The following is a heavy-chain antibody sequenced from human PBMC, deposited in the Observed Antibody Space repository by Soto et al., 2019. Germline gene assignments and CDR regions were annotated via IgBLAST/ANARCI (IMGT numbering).Heavy chain of an antibody. V-gene: IGHV3-23*01. CDR3: AKCMQAYWNYDAHHI. Sequence: GGSLRLSCAASGFTFSSYSMSWVRQAPGKGLEWVAHITATGGTTYYADSVKGRFTISRDTSRNTLYLHMNSLRAEDTALYYCAKCMQAYWNYDAHHIWGQGTMVTVSS. CDR2: ITATGGTT. J-gene: IGHJ3*02. D-gene: IGHD1-7*01. CDR1: GFTFSSYS.